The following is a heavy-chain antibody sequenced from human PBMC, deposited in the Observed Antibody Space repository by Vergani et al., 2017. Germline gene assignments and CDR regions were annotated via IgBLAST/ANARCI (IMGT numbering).Heavy chain of an antibody. D-gene: IGHD1-26*01. CDR2: ISGSGGST. V-gene: IGHV3-23*01. CDR3: AKDRESGSPPFDPYFDL. J-gene: IGHJ2*01. CDR1: GFTFSSYA. Sequence: EVQLLESGGGLVQPGGSLRLSCAASGFTFSSYAMSWVRQAPRKGLEWVSAISGSGGSTYYADSVKGRFTISRDNSKNTLYLQMNSLRAEDTAVYYCAKDRESGSPPFDPYFDLWGRGTLVTVSS.